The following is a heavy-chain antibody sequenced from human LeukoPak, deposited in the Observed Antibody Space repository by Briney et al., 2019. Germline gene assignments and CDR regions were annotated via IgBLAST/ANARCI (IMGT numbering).Heavy chain of an antibody. D-gene: IGHD5/OR15-5a*01. CDR1: GGSFTSYT. Sequence: SVKVSCKASGGSFTSYTFTWVRQAPGQGLEWVGRVIPTIGTTNYAQNFQGRVTITADKSTRTVYMELSRLGSEDTAVYYCARIPSIVSVPSTAYYYMDVWGTGTAVTVSS. V-gene: IGHV1-69*08. J-gene: IGHJ6*03. CDR3: ARIPSIVSVPSTAYYYMDV. CDR2: VIPTIGTT.